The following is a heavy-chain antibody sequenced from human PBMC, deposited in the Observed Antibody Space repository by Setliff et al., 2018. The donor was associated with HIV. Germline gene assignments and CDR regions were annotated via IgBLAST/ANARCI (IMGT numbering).Heavy chain of an antibody. V-gene: IGHV5-51*01. D-gene: IGHD3-16*01. CDR3: AREIRTIEGGALDI. CDR1: GYTFTNYW. Sequence: PGESLKISCKGSGYTFTNYWIGWVRQMPGKGLDWMGIVYPGDSDTRYSPSFHGQVTFSADTTVDTAYLHWNTLKSSDTAMYYCAREIRTIEGGALDIWGQGTLVTVSS. J-gene: IGHJ3*02. CDR2: VYPGDSDT.